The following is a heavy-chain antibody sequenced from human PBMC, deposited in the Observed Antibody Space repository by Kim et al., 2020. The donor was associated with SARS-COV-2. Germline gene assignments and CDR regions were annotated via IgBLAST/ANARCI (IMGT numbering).Heavy chain of an antibody. J-gene: IGHJ6*02. Sequence: GGSLRLSCAASGFTFSSYAMHWVRQAPGKGLEWVAVISYDGSNKYYADSVKGRYTISRDNSKNTLYLQMNSLGAEDTAVYYCARARGGGYYYGMDVWGQGTTLTLSS. V-gene: IGHV3-30-3*01. CDR3: ARARGGGYYYGMDV. D-gene: IGHD3-16*01. CDR2: ISYDGSNK. CDR1: GFTFSSYA.